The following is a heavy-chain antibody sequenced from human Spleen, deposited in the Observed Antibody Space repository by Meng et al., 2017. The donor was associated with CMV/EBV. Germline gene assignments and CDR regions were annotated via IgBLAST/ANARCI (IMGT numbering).Heavy chain of an antibody. D-gene: IGHD2-2*01. CDR1: GFSFNYYS. CDR2: IQYDGGHK. J-gene: IGHJ4*02. Sequence: GGSLRLSCAASGFSFNYYSMHWVRQAPGKGLEWVSFIQYDGGHKYDADSVKGRFTISRDNSKNMVYLQMNSLRPEDTAVYYCGKDGGDCSSTSCDYFDYWGQGTLVTVSS. CDR3: GKDGGDCSSTSCDYFDY. V-gene: IGHV3-30*02.